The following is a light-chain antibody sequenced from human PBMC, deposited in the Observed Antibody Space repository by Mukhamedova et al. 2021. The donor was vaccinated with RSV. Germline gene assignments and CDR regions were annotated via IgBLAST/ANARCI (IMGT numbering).Light chain of an antibody. CDR2: TAS. J-gene: IGKJ5*01. CDR1: QCISNH. Sequence: SQCISNHLAWYQQKPGRAPDLLIYTASTLESGVPSRFSGSGSGTEFTLTINSLQPEDFATYYCQQRNSYPITFGQGTRVEIK. CDR3: QQRNSYPIT. V-gene: IGKV1-9*01.